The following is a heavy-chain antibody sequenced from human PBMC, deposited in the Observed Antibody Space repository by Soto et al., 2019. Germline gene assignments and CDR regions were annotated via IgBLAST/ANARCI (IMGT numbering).Heavy chain of an antibody. Sequence: SGTLSLPCSVIDGYFRGYYWSGIGQPPGKGLEWIGEINHSGSTNYNPTLKSRFTISVDTSKNQFSLKLSSVTAADTAVYYCARGYDYGSESYYGGGYGMDVWGQGTMVTVSS. V-gene: IGHV4-34*01. J-gene: IGHJ6*02. CDR2: INHSGST. CDR3: ARGYDYGSESYYGGGYGMDV. D-gene: IGHD3-10*01. CDR1: DGYFRGYY.